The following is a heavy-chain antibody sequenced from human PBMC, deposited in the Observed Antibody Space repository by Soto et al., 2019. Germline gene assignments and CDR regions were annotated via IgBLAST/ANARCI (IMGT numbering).Heavy chain of an antibody. CDR3: AREGRPYYPGYYSDMDV. V-gene: IGHV3-33*01. Sequence: QVQLVESGGGVVQPGRSLRVSCAASGLTFSNYGMHWVRQAPGKGLEWVAVIWFDGSNKYYADSVKGRFTVSRDNSKSTLYLQMNSLRAEDTAVYYCAREGRPYYPGYYSDMDVWGQGTTVTVSS. D-gene: IGHD1-26*01. J-gene: IGHJ6*02. CDR1: GLTFSNYG. CDR2: IWFDGSNK.